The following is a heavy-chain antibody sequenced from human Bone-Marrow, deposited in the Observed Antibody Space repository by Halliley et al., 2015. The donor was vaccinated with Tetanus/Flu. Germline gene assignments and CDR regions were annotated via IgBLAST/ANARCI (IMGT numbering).Heavy chain of an antibody. D-gene: IGHD3-10*01. CDR2: ISNSGNTE. CDR3: AKDRVPAGAGYGMDV. Sequence: ISNSGNTENYVDSVKGRFPVSRDNSKNILFLQMNSLSPEDTGVYYCAKDRVPAGAGYGMDVWGHGTTVSVSS. V-gene: IGHV3-30*18. J-gene: IGHJ6*02.